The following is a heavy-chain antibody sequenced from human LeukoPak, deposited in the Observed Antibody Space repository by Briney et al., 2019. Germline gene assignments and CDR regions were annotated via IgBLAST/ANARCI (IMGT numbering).Heavy chain of an antibody. CDR2: IFTSGRI. Sequence: SETLSLTCTVSGGSISSDTYYWSWIRQPAGKGLEWIGRIFTSGRIDCNPSLRSRVAMSVDTSKNQFSLKMSSVTAADTAVYFCARVQFGAAGSFDCWGQGTLVTVSS. CDR3: ARVQFGAAGSFDC. D-gene: IGHD6-19*01. J-gene: IGHJ4*02. CDR1: GGSISSDTYY. V-gene: IGHV4-61*02.